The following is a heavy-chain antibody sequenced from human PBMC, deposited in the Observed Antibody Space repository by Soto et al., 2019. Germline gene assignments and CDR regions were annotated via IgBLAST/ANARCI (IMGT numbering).Heavy chain of an antibody. CDR1: GGTFSSYA. D-gene: IGHD4-17*01. V-gene: IGHV1-69*01. J-gene: IGHJ3*02. CDR2: IIPIFGTA. CDR3: ARDAGAFYGGNAGAAFDI. Sequence: QVQLVQSGAEVKKPGSSVKVSCKASGGTFSSYAISWARQAPGQGLEWMGGIIPIFGTANYAQKFQGRVTITADESTSTAYMELSSLRSEDTAVYYCARDAGAFYGGNAGAAFDIWGQGTMVTVSS.